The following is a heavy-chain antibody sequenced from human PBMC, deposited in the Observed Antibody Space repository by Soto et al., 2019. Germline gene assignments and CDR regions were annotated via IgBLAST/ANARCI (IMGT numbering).Heavy chain of an antibody. CDR3: ARDPVRQQLLNYGMDV. Sequence: QVQLVQSGAEVKKPGSSVKVSCKASGGTFSSYAISWVRQAPGQGLEWMGGIIPIFGTANYAQKFQGRVTITADESTSTADMELSSLRSEDTAVYYCARDPVRQQLLNYGMDVWGQGTTVTVSS. CDR2: IIPIFGTA. D-gene: IGHD6-13*01. CDR1: GGTFSSYA. J-gene: IGHJ6*02. V-gene: IGHV1-69*12.